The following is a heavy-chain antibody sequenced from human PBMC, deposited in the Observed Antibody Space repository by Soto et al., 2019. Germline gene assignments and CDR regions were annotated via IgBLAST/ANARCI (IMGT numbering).Heavy chain of an antibody. CDR1: GFTFYTYA. V-gene: IGHV3-23*05. J-gene: IGHJ5*01. Sequence: GGSLRLSCEASGFTFYTYAMIWVRQAPGKGLEWVTAIDSDGTDTYCADFVKGRFTVSRDNSKNTLYLQMRSLTAEDTALYYCAKGRLAVGSDWFDSWGPGTLVTVSS. D-gene: IGHD1-26*01. CDR3: AKGRLAVGSDWFDS. CDR2: IDSDGTDT.